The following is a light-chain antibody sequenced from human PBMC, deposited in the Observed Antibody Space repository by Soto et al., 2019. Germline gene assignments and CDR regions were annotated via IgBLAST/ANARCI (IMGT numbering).Light chain of an antibody. V-gene: IGKV1-5*03. J-gene: IGKJ1*01. CDR1: QTISSW. Sequence: DIHLTQSPSSLSASVGASATITCQASQTISSWLAWYQQKKGKAPKILIYKASTLKSGVPSRFRGSGSGTEFTLTISRLQPDDFETYYCQHYNSYSEAFGQGTKVDIK. CDR2: KAS. CDR3: QHYNSYSEA.